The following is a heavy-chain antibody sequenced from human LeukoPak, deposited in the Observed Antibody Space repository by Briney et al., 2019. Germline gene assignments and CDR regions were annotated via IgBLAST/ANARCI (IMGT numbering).Heavy chain of an antibody. CDR2: IVVGSGNT. J-gene: IGHJ6*02. CDR1: GFTFTSSA. D-gene: IGHD3-9*01. Sequence: GASVKVSCKASGFTFTSSAMQWVRQARGQRLEWIGWIVVGSGNTNYTQKFQERVTITRDMSTSTAYKELSSLRSEDTAVYYCAAEVGILTGYYHYGMDVWGQGTTVTVSS. CDR3: AAEVGILTGYYHYGMDV. V-gene: IGHV1-58*02.